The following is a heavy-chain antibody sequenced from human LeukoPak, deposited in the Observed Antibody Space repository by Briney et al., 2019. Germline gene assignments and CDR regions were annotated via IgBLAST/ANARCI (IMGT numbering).Heavy chain of an antibody. J-gene: IGHJ4*02. V-gene: IGHV3-23*01. CDR3: LKGCSRTDCDTSEC. Sequence: GGSLRLSCATSGFMFSRYGMHWVRQAPGKWLEWVSVISGRGDGTHYADSVKGRFSISRDNSKNTVYLQMNSLRAEDTALYYRLKGCSRTDCDTSECWWQGALVTVSS. CDR2: ISGRGDGT. D-gene: IGHD2-21*02. CDR1: GFMFSRYG.